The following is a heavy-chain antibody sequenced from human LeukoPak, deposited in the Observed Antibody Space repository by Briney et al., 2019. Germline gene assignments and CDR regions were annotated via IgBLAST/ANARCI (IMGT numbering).Heavy chain of an antibody. J-gene: IGHJ4*02. Sequence: GRSLRLSCAASGFTFSSYSMNWVRQALGKGLEWVSSISSSSSYIYYADSVKGRFPISRDNAKNSLYLQMNSLRAEDTAVYYCARAGYYYDSSGYYSYYFDYWGQGTLVTVSS. CDR2: ISSSSSYI. CDR1: GFTFSSYS. D-gene: IGHD3-22*01. CDR3: ARAGYYYDSSGYYSYYFDY. V-gene: IGHV3-21*01.